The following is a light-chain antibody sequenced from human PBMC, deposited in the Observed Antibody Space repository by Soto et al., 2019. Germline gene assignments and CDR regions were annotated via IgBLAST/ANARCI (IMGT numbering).Light chain of an antibody. CDR1: SSDVGGYIY. J-gene: IGLJ1*01. Sequence: QSVLTQPASVSGSPGQSITISCTGTSSDVGGYIYVSWYQQHPGKAPKLMIYEVSNRPSGVSNRFSGSKSGNTASLTISGLQAEDEADYYCSSYTTSSTRVFGTGTKLTVL. CDR3: SSYTTSSTRV. CDR2: EVS. V-gene: IGLV2-14*01.